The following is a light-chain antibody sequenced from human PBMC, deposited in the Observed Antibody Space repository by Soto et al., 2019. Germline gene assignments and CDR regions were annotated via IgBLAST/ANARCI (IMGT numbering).Light chain of an antibody. CDR3: QQRSNWPRT. Sequence: EIVLTQSPATLSLSPGERATHSCRASQSVSSYLAWYQRKPGQAPRLLIYDASNRATGIPARFSGSGSGTDFTLTISILVPEDFAVYYCQQRSNWPRTFGQGTRLEIK. CDR1: QSVSSY. CDR2: DAS. J-gene: IGKJ5*01. V-gene: IGKV3-11*01.